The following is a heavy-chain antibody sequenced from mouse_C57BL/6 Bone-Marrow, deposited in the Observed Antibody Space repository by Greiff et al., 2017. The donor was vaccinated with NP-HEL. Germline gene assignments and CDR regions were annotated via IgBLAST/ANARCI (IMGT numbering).Heavy chain of an antibody. J-gene: IGHJ2*01. CDR3: ARTAQASFDY. CDR2: ISYDGSN. Sequence: EVQLMESGPGLVKPSPSLSLTCSATGYSFTSGYFWNLIRQFPENQLEWMDYISYDGSNNYNPSLKNRISITRDTSKNQLILKLNSVTTEDTATYYCARTAQASFDYWGQGTTLTVSS. CDR1: GYSFTSGYF. V-gene: IGHV3-6*01. D-gene: IGHD3-2*02.